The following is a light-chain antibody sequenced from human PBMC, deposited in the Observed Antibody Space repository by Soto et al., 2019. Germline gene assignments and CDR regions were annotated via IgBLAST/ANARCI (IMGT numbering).Light chain of an antibody. CDR1: SSDFGGYNY. J-gene: IGLJ1*01. V-gene: IGLV2-11*01. CDR3: CSYAGTFYV. Sequence: QSALTQPRSVSGSPGQSVTISCTGTSSDFGGYNYVSWYQHHPGKPPKLMIYDVSERPSGVPDRFSGSKSGNTASLTISGLQAEDEADYYCCSYAGTFYVFGTGTKLTVL. CDR2: DVS.